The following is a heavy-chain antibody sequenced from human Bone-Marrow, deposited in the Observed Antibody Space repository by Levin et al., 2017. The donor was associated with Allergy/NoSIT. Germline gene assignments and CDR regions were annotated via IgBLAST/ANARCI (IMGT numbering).Heavy chain of an antibody. CDR2: ITGSGSTT. D-gene: IGHD4/OR15-4a*01. CDR3: AKDLLATMVLES. J-gene: IGHJ4*02. Sequence: GESLKISCAASGFTFSNYGMTWVRQAPGKGLEWVSSITGSGSTTDYADSVKGRFTISRDNSKNMLYLQMNSLGGDDTAIYFCAKDLLATMVLESWGQGTLVTVSS. V-gene: IGHV3-23*01. CDR1: GFTFSNYG.